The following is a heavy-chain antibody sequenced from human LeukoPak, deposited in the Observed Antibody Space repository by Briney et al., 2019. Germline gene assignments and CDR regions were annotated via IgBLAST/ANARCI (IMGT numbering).Heavy chain of an antibody. D-gene: IGHD3-10*01. Sequence: PSQTLSLTCTVSGGSISSGDYYWSWIRQPPGKGLEWIGYIYYSGSTYYNPSLKSRVTISVDTSKNQFSLKLSSVTAADTAVYYCARDPNLWADAFDIWGQGTMVTVSS. CDR2: IYYSGST. CDR3: ARDPNLWADAFDI. J-gene: IGHJ3*02. CDR1: GGSISSGDYY. V-gene: IGHV4-30-4*08.